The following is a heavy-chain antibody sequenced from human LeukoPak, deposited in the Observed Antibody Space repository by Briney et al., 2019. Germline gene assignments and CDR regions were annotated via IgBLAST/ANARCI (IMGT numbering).Heavy chain of an antibody. CDR2: INAGNGDT. V-gene: IGHV1-3*01. CDR3: ARDDCGDTCYPGGY. D-gene: IGHD2-21*01. J-gene: IGHJ4*02. Sequence: GASGKVSCKASGYPFTNYVVHWGRRAPGQRPGWMGWINAGNGDTKYSQNFQGRVTITRDTSASTAYMELSSLTSEDTALYYCARDDCGDTCYPGGYWGQGTLVTVSS. CDR1: GYPFTNYV.